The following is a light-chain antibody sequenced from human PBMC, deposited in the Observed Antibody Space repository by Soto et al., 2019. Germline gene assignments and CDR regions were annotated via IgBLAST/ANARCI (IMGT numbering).Light chain of an antibody. Sequence: QSVLTQPASASGSPGQSITISCTGTSSDVGYYDYVSWYQQHPGKAPKLMIYAVSSRPSGVSNRFSGSKSGNTASLTISGLQAEDEADYYCSSYTSSSTLGVFGTGTKVTVL. CDR3: SSYTSSSTLGV. CDR1: SSDVGYYDY. V-gene: IGLV2-14*01. J-gene: IGLJ1*01. CDR2: AVS.